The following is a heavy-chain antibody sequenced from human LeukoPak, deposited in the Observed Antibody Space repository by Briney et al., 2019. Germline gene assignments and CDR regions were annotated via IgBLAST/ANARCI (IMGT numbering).Heavy chain of an antibody. CDR2: IFYSGST. Sequence: SETLSLTCTVSGGSVTSGSYYWSWIGQPPGKGLEWIGNIFYSGSTNSNPSLKSRVTISVDTSENQFSLKLSSVTAADTAVYYCAREIGAAWVDYWGQGTLVTVSS. CDR1: GGSVTSGSYY. CDR3: AREIGAAWVDY. D-gene: IGHD6-13*01. V-gene: IGHV4-61*01. J-gene: IGHJ4*02.